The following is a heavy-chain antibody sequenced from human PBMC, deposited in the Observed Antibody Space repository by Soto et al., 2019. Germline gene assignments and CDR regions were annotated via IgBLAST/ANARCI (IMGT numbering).Heavy chain of an antibody. CDR2: INAGNGNT. D-gene: IGHD2-8*01. V-gene: IGHV1-3*01. CDR3: ARDAYQWDYYGMDV. J-gene: IGHJ6*02. CDR1: GYTFTSYA. Sequence: EASVKVSCKASGYTFTSYAMHWVRQAPGQRLEWMGWINAGNGNTKYSQKFQGRVTITRDTSASTAYMELSSLRSEDTAVYYCARDAYQWDYYGMDVWGQGTTVTVSS.